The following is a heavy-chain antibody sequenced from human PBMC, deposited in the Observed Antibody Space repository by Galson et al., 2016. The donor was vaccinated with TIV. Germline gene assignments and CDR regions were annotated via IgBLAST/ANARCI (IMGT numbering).Heavy chain of an antibody. J-gene: IGHJ6*02. V-gene: IGHV6-1*01. CDR1: GDSVSSNSAA. CDR3: ARGRSSYNSTYYYYGMDV. CDR2: TYYRSEWNS. D-gene: IGHD5-24*01. Sequence: CAISGDSVSSNSAAWNWIRQSPSRGLEWLGRTYYRSEWNSDYAVSVRSRIVIKADRSKNQFFLQLNSVTPEDTAVYFCARGRSSYNSTYYYYGMDVWGQGTTVSVSS.